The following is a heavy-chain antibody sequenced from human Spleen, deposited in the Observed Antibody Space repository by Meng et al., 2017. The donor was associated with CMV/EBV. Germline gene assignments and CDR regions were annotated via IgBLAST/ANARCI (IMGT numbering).Heavy chain of an antibody. CDR3: AKAFIAAAGTSGGAFDI. CDR2: ISGSGGSA. D-gene: IGHD6-13*01. CDR1: GFAFNFYV. Sequence: GESLKISCAATGFAFNFYVMNWVRQAPGKGLEWVSGISGSGGSAYYADSVKGRFTISRDNSKNTLYLQMNSLRAEDTAVYYCAKAFIAAAGTSGGAFDIWGQGTMVTVSS. J-gene: IGHJ3*02. V-gene: IGHV3-23*01.